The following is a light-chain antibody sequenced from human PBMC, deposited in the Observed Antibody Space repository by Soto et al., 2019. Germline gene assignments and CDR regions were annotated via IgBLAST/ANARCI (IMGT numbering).Light chain of an antibody. CDR3: TSFAPGRIYV. CDR1: RSYIDAYDY. V-gene: IGLV2-14*03. CDR2: EVS. J-gene: IGLJ1*01. Sequence: SVLTQPASVSRSPGQSITISCSGTRSYIDAYDYDSWYQQQPGRGPNLIIDEVSRRVSVLPCRFSCYKSGNKSSLTISGLLTADDGDYYCTSFAPGRIYVFGSGTKVT.